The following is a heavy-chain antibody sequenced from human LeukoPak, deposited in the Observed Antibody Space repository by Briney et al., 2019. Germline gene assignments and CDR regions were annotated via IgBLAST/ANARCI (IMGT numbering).Heavy chain of an antibody. CDR1: GGSISSYY. CDR3: ARDLEGIAARPGGYYYYYMDV. Sequence: SETLSLTCTVSGGSISSYYWSWIRQPAGKGLEWIGRIYTSGSTNYNPSLKSRVTMSVDTSKNQFSLKLSSVTAADTAVYYCARDLEGIAARPGGYYYYYMDVWGKGTTVTVSS. V-gene: IGHV4-4*07. J-gene: IGHJ6*03. D-gene: IGHD6-6*01. CDR2: IYTSGST.